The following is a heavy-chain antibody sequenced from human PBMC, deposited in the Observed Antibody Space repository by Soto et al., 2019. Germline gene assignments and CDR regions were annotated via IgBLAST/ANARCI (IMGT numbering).Heavy chain of an antibody. CDR1: GGTFSSYA. D-gene: IGHD2-15*01. Sequence: SVKVSCKASGGTFSSYAISWVRQAPGQGREWMGGIIPIFGTANYAQKFQGRVTITADKSTSTAYMELSSLRSEDTAVYYCARGGRCSGGSCYSFYAFDIWGQGTMVTVS. CDR2: IIPIFGTA. J-gene: IGHJ3*02. V-gene: IGHV1-69*06. CDR3: ARGGRCSGGSCYSFYAFDI.